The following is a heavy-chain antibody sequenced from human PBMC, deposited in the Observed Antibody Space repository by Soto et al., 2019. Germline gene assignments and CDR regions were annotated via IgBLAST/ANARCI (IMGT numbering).Heavy chain of an antibody. J-gene: IGHJ6*02. V-gene: IGHV4-39*01. CDR3: ASLTVEDGDGYYYYGLDV. D-gene: IGHD2-21*02. Sequence: QLQLQESGPGLVKPSETLSLTCTVSGGSISSSSCYWGWIRQPPGKGLEWIGSIYYSGSTYYNPSLKGRVTLSVDTSKHQFSLQLRYVTAADTAVSYRASLTVEDGDGYYYYGLDVWGQGTTVTVSS. CDR2: IYYSGST. CDR1: GGSISSSSCY.